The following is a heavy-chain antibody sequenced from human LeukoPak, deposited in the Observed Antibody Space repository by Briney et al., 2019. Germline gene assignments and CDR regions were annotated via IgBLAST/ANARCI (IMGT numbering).Heavy chain of an antibody. V-gene: IGHV7-4-1*02. CDR1: GYTFITYP. CDR3: ARTVDPQSPAFDY. Sequence: GASVKVSCKASGYTFITYPMNWVRQAPGQGLKWMGWINTNTGNPTYAQGFTGRFVFSLDTSVSTAYLQISSLKAEDTAVYYCARTVDPQSPAFDYWGQGTLVTVSS. D-gene: IGHD2-15*01. J-gene: IGHJ4*02. CDR2: INTNTGNP.